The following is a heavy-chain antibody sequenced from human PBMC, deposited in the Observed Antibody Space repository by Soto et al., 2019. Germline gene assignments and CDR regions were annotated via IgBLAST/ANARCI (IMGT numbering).Heavy chain of an antibody. CDR3: ARAPTP. J-gene: IGHJ5*02. V-gene: IGHV3-23*01. CDR1: GFTSWNSA. Sequence: PRGSLRLSCSASGFTSWNSAMGLARQAPGKGLEWVSVISESGGRTYYADSVKGRFTISRDNSKNTLYLQMNSLRAEDTAVYYCARAPTPWGQGTLVTVSS. CDR2: ISESGGRT.